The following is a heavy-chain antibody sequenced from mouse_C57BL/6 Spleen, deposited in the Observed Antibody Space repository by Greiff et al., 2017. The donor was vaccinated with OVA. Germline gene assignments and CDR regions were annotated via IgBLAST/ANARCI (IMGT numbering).Heavy chain of an antibody. Sequence: VQLQQSGPELVKPGASVKISCKASGYSFTDYNMNWVKQSNGKSLEWIGVINPNYGTTSYNQKFKGKATLTVDQSSSTAYMQLNSLTSEDSAVYYGARGITTVVATHYYAMDYWGQGTSVTVSS. V-gene: IGHV1-39*01. D-gene: IGHD1-1*01. J-gene: IGHJ4*01. CDR1: GYSFTDYN. CDR3: ARGITTVVATHYYAMDY. CDR2: INPNYGTT.